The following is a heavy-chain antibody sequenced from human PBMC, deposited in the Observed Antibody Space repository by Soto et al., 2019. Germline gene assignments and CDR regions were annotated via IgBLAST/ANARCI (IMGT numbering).Heavy chain of an antibody. Sequence: SETLSLTCTVSGGSISSYYWSWIRQPAGKGLEWIGRIYTSGSTNYNPSLKSRVTMSVDTSKNQFSLKLSSVTAADTAVYYCASTDDYDFWSGTKFDYWGQGXLVTVYS. J-gene: IGHJ4*02. CDR1: GGSISSYY. CDR2: IYTSGST. D-gene: IGHD3-3*01. CDR3: ASTDDYDFWSGTKFDY. V-gene: IGHV4-4*07.